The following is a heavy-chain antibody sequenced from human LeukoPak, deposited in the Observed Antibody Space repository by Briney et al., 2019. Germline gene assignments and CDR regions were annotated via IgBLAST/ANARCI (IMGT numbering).Heavy chain of an antibody. V-gene: IGHV4-31*03. Sequence: SETLSLTCTDSGGSISSGGYYWSWIRQHPGKGLEWIGYIYYSGSTYYNPSLKSRVTISVDTSKNQFSLKLSSVTAADTAVYYCARAIFGEMAASFDYWGQGTLVTVSS. J-gene: IGHJ4*02. CDR1: GGSISSGGYY. D-gene: IGHD3-3*02. CDR3: ARAIFGEMAASFDY. CDR2: IYYSGST.